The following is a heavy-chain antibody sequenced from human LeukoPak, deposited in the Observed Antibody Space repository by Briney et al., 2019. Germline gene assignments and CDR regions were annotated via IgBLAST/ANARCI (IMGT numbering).Heavy chain of an antibody. D-gene: IGHD3-3*01. Sequence: ASVKVSCNVSGYTFSDFGITWVRQAPGQGLEWMGWIGADNGNTNYAQKLQGRVTMTTGTSTSTAYMDLRSLRSDDTAVYYCARIIRGLYVDYWGQGTLVIVSS. J-gene: IGHJ4*02. V-gene: IGHV1-18*01. CDR2: IGADNGNT. CDR3: ARIIRGLYVDY. CDR1: GYTFSDFG.